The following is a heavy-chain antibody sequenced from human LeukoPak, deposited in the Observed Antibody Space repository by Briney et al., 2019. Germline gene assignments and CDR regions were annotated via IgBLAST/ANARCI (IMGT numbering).Heavy chain of an antibody. J-gene: IGHJ4*02. CDR2: INAGNGNT. CDR3: ARGGPLVLLWFGESQDY. CDR1: GYTFTSYA. V-gene: IGHV1-3*01. D-gene: IGHD3-10*01. Sequence: GASVKVSCKASGYTFTSYAMHWVRQAPGQRLEWMGWINAGNGNTKYSQKFQGRVTITRDTSASTAYMELSSLRSEDTAVYYCARGGPLVLLWFGESQDYWGQGTLVTVSS.